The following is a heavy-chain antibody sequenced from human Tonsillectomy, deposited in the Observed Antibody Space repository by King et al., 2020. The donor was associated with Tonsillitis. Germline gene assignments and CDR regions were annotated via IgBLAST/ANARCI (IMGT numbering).Heavy chain of an antibody. J-gene: IGHJ4*02. V-gene: IGHV1-2*02. CDR1: GYTFTGYY. Sequence: VQLVQSGAEVKKPGASVKVSCKASGYTFTGYYMHWVRQAPGQGRELLGWINPKSGGTNYVQKFQGRVTMIRDTSISTAYMELSRLSSDDTAVYYCSRVDGEYSDRRGYYTGYFHKRGQTTLVTVSS. CDR3: SRVDGEYSDRRGYYTGYFHK. CDR2: INPKSGGT. D-gene: IGHD3-22*01.